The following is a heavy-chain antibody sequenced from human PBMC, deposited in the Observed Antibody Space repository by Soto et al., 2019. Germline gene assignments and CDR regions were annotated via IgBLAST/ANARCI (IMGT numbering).Heavy chain of an antibody. CDR2: INPSGAST. CDR3: ARMGGAYDSSGPFDH. Sequence: QVQLVQSGAEVKKPGASVRLSCKTSGYTFTDYYLQWVRQAPGQGLEWMGIINPSGASTDYAQKFQGRVTMTRDTSTSTIYMELRSLRSEDTAVYYCARMGGAYDSSGPFDHSGQGTLVTVSS. D-gene: IGHD3-22*01. CDR1: GYTFTDYY. V-gene: IGHV1-46*01. J-gene: IGHJ4*02.